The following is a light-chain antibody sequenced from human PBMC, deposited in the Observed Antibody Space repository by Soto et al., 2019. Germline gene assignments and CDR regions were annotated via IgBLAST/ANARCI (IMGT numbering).Light chain of an antibody. Sequence: DIQMTQSPSTLSASVGDRFTITFLASQSIISWLACYQQTPGKAPKLLIYDASSLESGVPSRFSGSGSGTEFTLTISSLQPDDFATYYCQQYNSYWGFTFGPGTKVDIK. CDR1: QSIISW. J-gene: IGKJ3*01. CDR3: QQYNSYWGFT. V-gene: IGKV1-5*01. CDR2: DAS.